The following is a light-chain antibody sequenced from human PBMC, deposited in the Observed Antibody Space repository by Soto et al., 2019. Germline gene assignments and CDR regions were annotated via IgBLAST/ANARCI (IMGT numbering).Light chain of an antibody. CDR1: GSDIGAYDF. CDR2: DVR. V-gene: IGLV2-14*03. Sequence: QSVLTQPASVSGSPGQSITLSCTGTGSDIGAYDFVSWYQHHPNRAPKLLIYDVRHRPSGVSNRFSGSKSDNTASLTISGLQAEDEADYYCSSYTNSGTLVVFGGGTKLTVL. CDR3: SSYTNSGTLVV. J-gene: IGLJ2*01.